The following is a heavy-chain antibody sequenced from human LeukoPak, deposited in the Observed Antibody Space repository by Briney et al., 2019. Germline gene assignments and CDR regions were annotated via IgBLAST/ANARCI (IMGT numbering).Heavy chain of an antibody. CDR2: IKSKTDGGTT. J-gene: IGHJ4*02. V-gene: IGHV3-15*01. Sequence: GGSLRLSCAASGLSVSDAWMSWVRQAPGKGLEWVGRIKSKTDGGTTDYVASVKGRFAISRDDSKNTLYLQMNSLSTEDTAVYYCTTGSYYWVDYWGQGTLVTVSS. CDR3: TTGSYYWVDY. CDR1: GLSVSDAW. D-gene: IGHD1-26*01.